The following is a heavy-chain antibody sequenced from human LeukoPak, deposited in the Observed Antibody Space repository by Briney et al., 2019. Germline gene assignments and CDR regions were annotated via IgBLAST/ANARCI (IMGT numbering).Heavy chain of an antibody. CDR2: IYTSGST. D-gene: IGHD3-10*01. J-gene: IGHJ5*02. CDR1: GGSISSGSYY. V-gene: IGHV4-61*02. Sequence: PSETLSLTCTVSGGSISSGSYYWSWIRQPAGKGLEWIGRIYTSGSTNYNPSLKSRVTISVDTSKNQFSLKLSSVTAADTAVYYCARHVAYYGSGSWGVNWFDPWGQGTLVTVSS. CDR3: ARHVAYYGSGSWGVNWFDP.